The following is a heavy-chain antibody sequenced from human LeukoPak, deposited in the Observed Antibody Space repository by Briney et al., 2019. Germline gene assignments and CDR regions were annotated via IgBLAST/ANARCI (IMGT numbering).Heavy chain of an antibody. CDR1: GFTFSSYS. CDR3: VKDRSDNSSWYLGDY. D-gene: IGHD6-13*01. J-gene: IGHJ4*02. CDR2: ISSSSSTT. Sequence: PGGSLRPSCAASGFTFSSYSMNWVRQAPGKGLEWVSYISSSSSTTYYADSVKGRLTISRDNSKNTLYLQMNSLRAEDTAIYYCVKDRSDNSSWYLGDYWGQGTLVAVSS. V-gene: IGHV3-48*01.